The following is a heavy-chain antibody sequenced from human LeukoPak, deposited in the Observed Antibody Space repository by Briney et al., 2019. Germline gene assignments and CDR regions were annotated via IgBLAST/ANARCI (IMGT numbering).Heavy chain of an antibody. V-gene: IGHV4-59*01. CDR3: ARGTKSNYGY. Sequence: ASETLSLTCTVSGGSISSYYWSWIRQPPGKGLEWIGYIYYSGSTNYNPSLKSRVTISVDTSKNQFSLKLSPVTAADAAVYYCARGTKSNYGYWGQGTLVTVSS. J-gene: IGHJ4*02. D-gene: IGHD4-11*01. CDR2: IYYSGST. CDR1: GGSISSYY.